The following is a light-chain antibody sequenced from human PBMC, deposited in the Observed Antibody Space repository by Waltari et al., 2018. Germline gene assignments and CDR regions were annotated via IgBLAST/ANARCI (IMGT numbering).Light chain of an antibody. Sequence: IQMTQSPSLLSASVGDSVTITCRASQGIRNDLVWYQQKPGKAPKLLIFTASKLQRGVPSRFSCSGSCTDFTLTISSLQPEDFATYYCLQDFDSPRTFGQGTKVEVK. V-gene: IGKV1-6*02. J-gene: IGKJ1*01. CDR2: TAS. CDR1: QGIRND. CDR3: LQDFDSPRT.